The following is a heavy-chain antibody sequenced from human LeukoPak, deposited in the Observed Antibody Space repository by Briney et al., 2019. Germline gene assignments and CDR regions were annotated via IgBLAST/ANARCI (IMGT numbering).Heavy chain of an antibody. Sequence: GGSLRLSCAASGFTFSSYAMSWVRQAPGKGLEWVSAISGSGGSTYYADSVKGRFTISRDNSKNTLYLQMNSLRAEDAAVYYCAKDLFGIAAAGTYLGLYYYGMDVWGQGTTVTVSS. CDR1: GFTFSSYA. CDR2: ISGSGGST. D-gene: IGHD6-13*01. J-gene: IGHJ6*02. V-gene: IGHV3-23*01. CDR3: AKDLFGIAAAGTYLGLYYYGMDV.